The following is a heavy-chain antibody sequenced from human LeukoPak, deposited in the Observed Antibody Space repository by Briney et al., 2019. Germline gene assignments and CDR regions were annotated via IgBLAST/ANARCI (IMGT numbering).Heavy chain of an antibody. J-gene: IGHJ3*02. CDR2: IIPIFGTA. Sequence: GASVKVSCKASGGTFSSYTISWVRQAPGQGLEWMGGIIPIFGTANYAQKFQGRVTITTDESTSTAYMELRSLRSEDTAVYYCASWQQLAAFDIWGQGTMVTVSS. D-gene: IGHD6-13*01. CDR1: GGTFSSYT. CDR3: ASWQQLAAFDI. V-gene: IGHV1-69*05.